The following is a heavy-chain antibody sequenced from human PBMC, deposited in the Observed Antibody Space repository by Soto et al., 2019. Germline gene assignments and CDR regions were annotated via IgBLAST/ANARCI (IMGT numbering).Heavy chain of an antibody. Sequence: GGSLRLSCAASGFTFSSYGMHWVRQAPGKGLEWVAVIWYDGSNKYYADSVKGRFTISRDNSKNTLYLQMNSLRAEDTAVYYCARDIVRWVVVPAGVSIDPWGQGTLVTVSS. V-gene: IGHV3-33*01. CDR2: IWYDGSNK. CDR3: ARDIVRWVVVPAGVSIDP. J-gene: IGHJ5*02. CDR1: GFTFSSYG. D-gene: IGHD2-21*02.